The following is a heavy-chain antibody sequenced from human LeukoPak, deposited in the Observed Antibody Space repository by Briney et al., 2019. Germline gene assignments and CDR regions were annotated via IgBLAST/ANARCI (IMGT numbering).Heavy chain of an antibody. D-gene: IGHD3-10*01. CDR1: GFTFSSYA. J-gene: IGHJ4*02. V-gene: IGHV3-30-3*01. CDR2: ISYDGSNK. Sequence: GGSLRLSCAASGFTFSSYAMHWVRQAPGKGLEWVVVISYDGSNKYYADSVKGRFTISRDNSKNTLYLQMNSLRAEDTAVYYCARDYGSGSYYRGGFDYWGQGTLVTVSS. CDR3: ARDYGSGSYYRGGFDY.